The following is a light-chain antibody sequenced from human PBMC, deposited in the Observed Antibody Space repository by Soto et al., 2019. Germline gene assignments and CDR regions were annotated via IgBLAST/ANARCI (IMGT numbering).Light chain of an antibody. V-gene: IGKV3-15*01. CDR1: QTISDT. Sequence: ELGMTQSPSNLSVSPGDSVILAGRASQTISDTLAWYQQTPGLPPRLLIYHTSPLDSGVPARFSGSGSGTDFSLTIRSLQSEDFAVYYCQRYDNWPLIFGGGTKVDIK. CDR2: HTS. J-gene: IGKJ4*01. CDR3: QRYDNWPLI.